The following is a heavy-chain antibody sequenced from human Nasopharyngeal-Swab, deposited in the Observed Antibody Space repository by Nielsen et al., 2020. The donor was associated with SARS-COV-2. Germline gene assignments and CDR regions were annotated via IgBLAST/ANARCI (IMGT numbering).Heavy chain of an antibody. CDR1: GLTFSNSA. D-gene: IGHD4/OR15-4a*01. CDR3: AKEEVPNDY. J-gene: IGHJ4*02. V-gene: IGHV3-23*01. CDR2: ISISGATT. Sequence: GGSLRLSCSVSGLTFSNSALCWVRQAPGKGLEWVSAISISGATTFYADSVRGRFTISRDNDRNTVYLQMSSLTVEDTAIYYCAKEEVPNDYWGQGTLVTVSS.